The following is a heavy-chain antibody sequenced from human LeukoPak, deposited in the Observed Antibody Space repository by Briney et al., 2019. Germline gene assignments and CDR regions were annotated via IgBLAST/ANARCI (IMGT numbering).Heavy chain of an antibody. CDR1: GFTFSSYG. D-gene: IGHD2-2*01. Sequence: GGSLRLSCAASGFTFSSYGMSWVRQAPGKGLEWVSGISGSGGNTYHADSVKGRFTISRDNSKNTLYLQMNSLRAEDTAVYYCAKYCSSTSCSYFDYWGQGTLVTVSS. CDR3: AKYCSSTSCSYFDY. V-gene: IGHV3-23*01. CDR2: ISGSGGNT. J-gene: IGHJ4*02.